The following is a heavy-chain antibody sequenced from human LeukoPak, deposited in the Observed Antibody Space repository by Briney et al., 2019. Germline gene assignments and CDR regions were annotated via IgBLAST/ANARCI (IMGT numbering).Heavy chain of an antibody. V-gene: IGHV3-15*01. CDR2: IKSSADDGAT. D-gene: IGHD2-8*02. CDR3: SLRYCSGTSCPGY. Sequence: GGSLRLSCAASGFTFSDAWLSWVRQAPGKGPEWVGRIKSSADDGATDYAAPVKGRFTVSRDDSKDTLYLQMNSLKTEDTAAYYCSLRYCSGTSCPGYWGQGTLVTVSS. CDR1: GFTFSDAW. J-gene: IGHJ4*02.